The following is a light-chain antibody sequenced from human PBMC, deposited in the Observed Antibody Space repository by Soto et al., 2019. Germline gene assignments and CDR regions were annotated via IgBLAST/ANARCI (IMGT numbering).Light chain of an antibody. V-gene: IGLV1-40*01. J-gene: IGLJ2*01. Sequence: QSVLTQPTSVSGAPGQGVTIFCTGSTSNIGAGYDVHWYQQLPGAAPKLLIYGSRHRPSGVPDRFSGSKSGTSASLAITGLQADDEADYYCQSFDTGLSGSRLFGGGTKLTVL. CDR2: GSR. CDR3: QSFDTGLSGSRL. CDR1: TSNIGAGYD.